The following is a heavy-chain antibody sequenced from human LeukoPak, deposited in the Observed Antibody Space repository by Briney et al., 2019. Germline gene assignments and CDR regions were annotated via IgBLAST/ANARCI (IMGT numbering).Heavy chain of an antibody. CDR2: TYYSGST. D-gene: IGHD6-13*01. CDR3: ARDRGAAAGLNWFDP. Sequence: SETLSLTCTVSGGSISSSSYYWGWIRQPPGKGLEWIGSTYYSGSTYYNPSLKSRVTISVDTSKNQFSLKLSSVTAADTAVYYCARDRGAAAGLNWFDPWGQGTLVTVSS. V-gene: IGHV4-39*07. CDR1: GGSISSSSYY. J-gene: IGHJ5*02.